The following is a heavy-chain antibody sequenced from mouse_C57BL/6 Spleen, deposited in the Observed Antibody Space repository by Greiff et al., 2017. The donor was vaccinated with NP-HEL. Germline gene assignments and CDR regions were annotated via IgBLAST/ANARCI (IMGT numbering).Heavy chain of an antibody. V-gene: IGHV1-15*01. D-gene: IGHD1-1*01. Sequence: VVESGAELVRPGASVTLSCKASGYTFTDYEMHWVKQTPVHGLEWIGAIDPETGGTAYNQKFKGKAILTADKSSSTAYMELRSLTSEDSAVYYCTRRIYYGAMDYWGQGTSVTVSS. J-gene: IGHJ4*01. CDR1: GYTFTDYE. CDR3: TRRIYYGAMDY. CDR2: IDPETGGT.